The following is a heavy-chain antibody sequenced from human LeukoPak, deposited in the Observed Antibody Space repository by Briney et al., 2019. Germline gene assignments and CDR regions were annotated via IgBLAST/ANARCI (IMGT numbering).Heavy chain of an antibody. D-gene: IGHD4-17*01. CDR1: GYTFTSYY. J-gene: IGHJ4*02. CDR2: INPSGGST. V-gene: IGHV1-46*01. Sequence: ASVKVSCKASGYTFTSYYMHWVRQAPGQGLEWMGIINPSGGSTSYAQKFQSRVTMTRDTSTSTVYKELSSLRSEDTAVYYCVSGGLRYYFDYWGQGTLVTVSS. CDR3: VSGGLRYYFDY.